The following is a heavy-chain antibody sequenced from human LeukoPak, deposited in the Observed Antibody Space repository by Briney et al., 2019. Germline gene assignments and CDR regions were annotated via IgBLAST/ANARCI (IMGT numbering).Heavy chain of an antibody. J-gene: IGHJ4*02. Sequence: RGSLRLSCAASGFTFSSYAMSWVRQAPGKGLEWVSAISGSGGSTYYADSVKGRFTISRDNSKNTLYLQMNSLRAEDTAVYYCAKLGYSYQYYFDYWGQGTLVTVSS. V-gene: IGHV3-23*01. D-gene: IGHD6-13*01. CDR3: AKLGYSYQYYFDY. CDR1: GFTFSSYA. CDR2: ISGSGGST.